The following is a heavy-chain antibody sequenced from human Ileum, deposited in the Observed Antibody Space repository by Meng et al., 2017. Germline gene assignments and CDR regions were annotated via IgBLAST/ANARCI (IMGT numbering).Heavy chain of an antibody. Sequence: HVQLQQSGPGLVKASQTLSLTCAISGDRVSSDTGAWNWIRQSPSRGLEWLGRTYYRSRWYNNYAVSVKSRITINPDTSKNQFSLQLNSVTPDDTAVYYCAGKDWGEGLDFWDQGTLVTVSS. CDR1: GDRVSSDTGA. CDR2: TYYRSRWYN. V-gene: IGHV6-1*01. CDR3: AGKDWGEGLDF. D-gene: IGHD7-27*01. J-gene: IGHJ4*02.